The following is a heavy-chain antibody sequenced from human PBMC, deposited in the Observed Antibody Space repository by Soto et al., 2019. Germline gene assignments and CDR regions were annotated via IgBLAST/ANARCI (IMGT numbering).Heavy chain of an antibody. Sequence: QVQLVESGGGVVQPGRSLRLSCAASGFTFSSYGMHWVRQAPGKGLEWVAVISYDGSNKYYADSVKGRFTISRDNSKNTLYLQMNSLRAEDTAVYYCAKDGYSGYDISITYYFDYWGQGTLVTVSS. CDR1: GFTFSSYG. D-gene: IGHD5-12*01. J-gene: IGHJ4*02. V-gene: IGHV3-30*18. CDR2: ISYDGSNK. CDR3: AKDGYSGYDISITYYFDY.